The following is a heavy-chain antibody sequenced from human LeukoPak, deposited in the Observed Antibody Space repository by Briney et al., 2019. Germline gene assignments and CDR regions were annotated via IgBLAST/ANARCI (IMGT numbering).Heavy chain of an antibody. CDR2: INAGNGNT. CDR1: GYTFTSFT. Sequence: GASVKVSCKASGYTFTSFTVHWVRQAPGQRLEWMGWINAGNGNTKYSQKFQGRVTITRDTSASTAYMELSSLRSEDTAVYYCARGARGYFDYWGQGTLVTVSS. J-gene: IGHJ4*02. CDR3: ARGARGYFDY. V-gene: IGHV1-3*01.